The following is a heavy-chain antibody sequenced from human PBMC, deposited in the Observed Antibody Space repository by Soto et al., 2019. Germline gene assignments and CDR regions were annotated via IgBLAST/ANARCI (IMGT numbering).Heavy chain of an antibody. CDR3: AREGSSGLYYYYYGMDV. Sequence: SQTLSLTCAISGDSVSSNSAAWNWIRQSPSRGLEWPGRTYYRSKWYNDYAVSVKSRITINPDTSKNQFSLQLNSVTPEDTAVYYCAREGSSGLYYYYYGMDVWGQGTTVTVSS. J-gene: IGHJ6*02. D-gene: IGHD6-13*01. CDR2: TYYRSKWYN. CDR1: GDSVSSNSAA. V-gene: IGHV6-1*01.